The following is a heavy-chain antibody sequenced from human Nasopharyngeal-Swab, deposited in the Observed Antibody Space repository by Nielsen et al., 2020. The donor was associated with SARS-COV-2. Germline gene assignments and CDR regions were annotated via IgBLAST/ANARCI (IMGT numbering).Heavy chain of an antibody. V-gene: IGHV3-21*01. CDR2: ISSTGDYI. Sequence: WIRQPPGKGLEWVSAISSTGDYIYHEASVKGRFTISRDNAKNSVYLQMDSLRAEDTAVYFCTRDTPAMFAYWGQGTLVTVSS. J-gene: IGHJ4*02. CDR3: TRDTPAMFAY.